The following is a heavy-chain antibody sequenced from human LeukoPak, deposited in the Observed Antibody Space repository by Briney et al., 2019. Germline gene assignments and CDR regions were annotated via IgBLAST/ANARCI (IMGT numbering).Heavy chain of an antibody. CDR3: ATHSGGY. CDR2: ISGSGGTT. CDR1: GFTFSSYG. J-gene: IGHJ4*02. D-gene: IGHD3-16*01. Sequence: GGSLRLSCAASGFTFSSYGMSWVRQAPGKGLEWVSAISGSGGTTYYADSVKGRFTISRDISKNTLFLQMNALRVEDTAVYYCATHSGGYWGQGTLVTVSS. V-gene: IGHV3-23*01.